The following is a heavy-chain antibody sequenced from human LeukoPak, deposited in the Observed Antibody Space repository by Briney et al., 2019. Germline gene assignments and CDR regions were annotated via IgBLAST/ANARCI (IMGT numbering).Heavy chain of an antibody. CDR1: GGSISSNNW. Sequence: SXTLSLTCAVSGGSISSNNWWGWVRQPPGKGLEWIGEIYHSGSPNYNPSLKSRVTISVDKSRNHFSLNLSSVTAADTAVYYCARVNINNWHSCDYWGQGTLVTVSS. CDR3: ARVNINNWHSCDY. CDR2: IYHSGSP. V-gene: IGHV4-4*02. D-gene: IGHD1-1*01. J-gene: IGHJ4*02.